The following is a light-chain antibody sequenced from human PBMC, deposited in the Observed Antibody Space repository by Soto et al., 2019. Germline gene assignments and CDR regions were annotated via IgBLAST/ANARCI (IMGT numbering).Light chain of an antibody. J-gene: IGKJ1*01. CDR2: DAS. Sequence: EIVLTQSPATLSSSPGERATLSCSPTQRVSIFLAWYHHNPGQAPTLLIYDASNSTTGTPNTFRGSRSGTGIILTISSLEPEDFALYYCQQGTDWPPETFGQGTKVDIK. V-gene: IGKV3-11*01. CDR1: QRVSIF. CDR3: QQGTDWPPET.